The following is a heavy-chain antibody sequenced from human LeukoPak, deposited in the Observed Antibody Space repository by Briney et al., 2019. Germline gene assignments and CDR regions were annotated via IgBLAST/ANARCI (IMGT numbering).Heavy chain of an antibody. J-gene: IGHJ6*03. D-gene: IGHD1-26*01. CDR3: ARDAEEGPKWNYYYYMDV. CDR2: ISSSSSTI. V-gene: IGHV3-48*01. Sequence: GGSLRLSCAASGFTFSSYSMNWVRQAPGKGLEWVSYISSSSSTIYYADSVKGRFTISRDNAKNSLYLQMNSLRAEETAEYFCARDAEEGPKWNYYYYMDVWGKGTTVTISS. CDR1: GFTFSSYS.